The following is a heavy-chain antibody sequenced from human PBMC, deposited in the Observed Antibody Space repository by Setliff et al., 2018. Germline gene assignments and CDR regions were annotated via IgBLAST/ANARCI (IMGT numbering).Heavy chain of an antibody. CDR2: ISTYNGDT. Sequence: ASVKVSCKASGYTFTSYGISWVRQAPGQGLEWMGWISTYNGDTDYAQKLQDRVTITRNTSISTAYMELSSLRSEDTAVYYCARNYYGSGSYYLKVVYYYYGMDVWGQGTTVTVSS. J-gene: IGHJ6*02. D-gene: IGHD3-10*01. CDR1: GYTFTSYG. V-gene: IGHV1-18*01. CDR3: ARNYYGSGSYYLKVVYYYYGMDV.